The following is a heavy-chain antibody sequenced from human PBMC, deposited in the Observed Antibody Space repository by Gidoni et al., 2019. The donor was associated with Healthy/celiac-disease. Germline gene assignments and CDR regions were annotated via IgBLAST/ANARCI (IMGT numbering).Heavy chain of an antibody. Sequence: EVQLVESGGGLVKPGGSLRLSFAASGFTFSSYSMNWVRQAPGKGLEWVSSISSSSSYIYYADSVKGRFTISRDNAKNSLYLQMNSLRAEDTAVYYCARVYDDYGDYYFDYWGQGTLVTVSS. CDR3: ARVYDDYGDYYFDY. D-gene: IGHD4-17*01. J-gene: IGHJ4*02. CDR1: GFTFSSYS. CDR2: ISSSSSYI. V-gene: IGHV3-21*01.